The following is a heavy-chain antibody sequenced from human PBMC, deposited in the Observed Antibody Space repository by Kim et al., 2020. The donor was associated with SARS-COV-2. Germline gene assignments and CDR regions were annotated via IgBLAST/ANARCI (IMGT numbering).Heavy chain of an antibody. CDR3: ARAESQSFLNDYGDYGREDYYYGMDV. CDR1: GYTFTSYA. V-gene: IGHV7-4-1*02. D-gene: IGHD4-17*01. J-gene: IGHJ6*02. CDR2: INTNTGNP. Sequence: ASVKVSCKASGYTFTSYAMNWVRQAPGQGLEWMGWINTNTGNPTYAQGFTGRFVFSLDTSVSTAYLQISSLKAEDTAVYYCARAESQSFLNDYGDYGREDYYYGMDVWGQGTTVTVSS.